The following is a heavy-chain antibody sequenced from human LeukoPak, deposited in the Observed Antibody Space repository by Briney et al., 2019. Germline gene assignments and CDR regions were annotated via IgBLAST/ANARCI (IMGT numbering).Heavy chain of an antibody. CDR2: IRYDGSNE. Sequence: GGSLRLSCAASGFTFSSYWMSWVRQAPGKGLEWVAFIRYDGSNEYYADSVKGRFTISRDNSKNTLYLQMNSLRAEDTAVYYCAKPPSPYDFWSGFDYFDYWGQGTLVTVSS. J-gene: IGHJ4*02. V-gene: IGHV3-30*02. CDR1: GFTFSSYW. CDR3: AKPPSPYDFWSGFDYFDY. D-gene: IGHD3-3*01.